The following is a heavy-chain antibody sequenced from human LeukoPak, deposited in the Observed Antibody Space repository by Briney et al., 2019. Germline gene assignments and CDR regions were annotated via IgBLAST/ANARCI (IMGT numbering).Heavy chain of an antibody. V-gene: IGHV1-2*02. J-gene: IGHJ5*02. CDR3: ARDVLYCSSTSCYGASGYDP. Sequence: ASVSVSCKASGYTFTGYYMHWVRQAPGQGLEWMGWINPNSGGTNYAQKFQGRVTMTRDTSISTAYMELSRLRSDDTAVYYCARDVLYCSSTSCYGASGYDPWGQGTLVTVSS. CDR1: GYTFTGYY. D-gene: IGHD2-2*01. CDR2: INPNSGGT.